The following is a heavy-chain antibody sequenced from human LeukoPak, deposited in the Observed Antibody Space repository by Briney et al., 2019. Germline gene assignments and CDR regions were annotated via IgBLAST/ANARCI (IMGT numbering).Heavy chain of an antibody. V-gene: IGHV4-61*02. J-gene: IGHJ6*03. Sequence: SQTLSLTCTASGGSISSGSFYWSWIRQPAGKGLEWIGRIYTSGSTNYNPSLKSRVTISENTSKNQFSLMLSSVTAAETAVYYCARLNVDTAMAYPYYYYYYMDVWGKGTTVTISS. CDR2: IYTSGST. CDR1: GGSISSGSFY. CDR3: ARLNVDTAMAYPYYYYYYMDV. D-gene: IGHD5-18*01.